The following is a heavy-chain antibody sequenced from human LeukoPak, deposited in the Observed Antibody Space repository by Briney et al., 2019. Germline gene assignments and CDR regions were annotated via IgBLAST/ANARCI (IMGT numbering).Heavy chain of an antibody. CDR3: ARAVSYYDSSGLYYFDY. CDR2: IKQDGSEK. Sequence: PGGSLRLSGAASGFTFSSYWMSWVRQAPGKGLEWVANIKQDGSEKYYVDSVKGRFTISRDNAKNSLYLQMNSLRAEDTAVYYCARAVSYYDSSGLYYFDYWGQGTLVTVSS. D-gene: IGHD3-22*01. CDR1: GFTFSSYW. V-gene: IGHV3-7*01. J-gene: IGHJ4*02.